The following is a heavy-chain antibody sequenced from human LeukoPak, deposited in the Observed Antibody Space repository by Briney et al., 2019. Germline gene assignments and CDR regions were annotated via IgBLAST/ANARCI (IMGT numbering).Heavy chain of an antibody. CDR2: ISSSGTNK. V-gene: IGHV3-48*04. D-gene: IGHD6-19*01. CDR3: ARVRSSGATHDY. J-gene: IGHJ4*02. Sequence: GGSLRLSCAASGFTFSSYSMNWLRQAPGKGREGVSYISSSGTNKHYADPVKGRFTMSRDNAKNSLYLQMNSLRAEDTAVYYCARVRSSGATHDYWGQGTLVTVSS. CDR1: GFTFSSYS.